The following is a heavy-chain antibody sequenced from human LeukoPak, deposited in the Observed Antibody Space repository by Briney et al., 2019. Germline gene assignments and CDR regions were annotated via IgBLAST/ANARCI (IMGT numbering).Heavy chain of an antibody. CDR2: INPNNGGA. D-gene: IGHD6-19*01. CDR1: GYTFTGYY. Sequence: ASVNVSCKASGYTFTGYYMHWVRQAPGQGLEWMGRINPNNGGANSAQKFQGRVTMTRDTSISTAYMELSSLRSDDTAVYYCARDIPSSGWSWGQGTLVTVSS. J-gene: IGHJ4*02. CDR3: ARDIPSSGWS. V-gene: IGHV1-2*06.